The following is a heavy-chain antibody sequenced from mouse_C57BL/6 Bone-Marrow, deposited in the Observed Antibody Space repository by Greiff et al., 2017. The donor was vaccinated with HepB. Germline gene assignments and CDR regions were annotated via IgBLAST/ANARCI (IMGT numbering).Heavy chain of an antibody. CDR3: TGRDSSGYGY. CDR2: IDPENGDT. V-gene: IGHV14-4*01. D-gene: IGHD3-2*02. J-gene: IGHJ2*01. CDR1: GFNIKDDY. Sequence: EVQGVESGAELVRPGASVKLSCTASGFNIKDDYMHWVKQRPEQGLEWIGWIDPENGDTEYASKFQGKATITADTSSNTAYLQLSSLTSEDTAVYYCTGRDSSGYGYWGQGTTLTVSS.